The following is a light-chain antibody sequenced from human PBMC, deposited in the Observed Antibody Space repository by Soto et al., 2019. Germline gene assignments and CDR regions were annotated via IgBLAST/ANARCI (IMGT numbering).Light chain of an antibody. J-gene: IGLJ1*01. CDR3: SSYTSSTDDV. V-gene: IGLV2-14*01. CDR1: TSDFGFYNY. CDR2: EVT. Sequence: QSVLTQPASVSGSPGQSITISCTGTTSDFGFYNYVSWYQHHPGKAPKLLIYEVTNRHSGVSNRFSGSKSGNTAYLTISGLQAEDEADYYCSSYTSSTDDVFGTGTKVTVL.